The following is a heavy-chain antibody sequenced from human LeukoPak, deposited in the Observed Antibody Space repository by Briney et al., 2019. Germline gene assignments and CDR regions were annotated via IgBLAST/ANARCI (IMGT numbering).Heavy chain of an antibody. Sequence: SETLSLTCAVSGYSISSGYYWGWIRQPPGKGLEWIGSIYHSGSTYYNPSLKSRVTISVDTSKNQFSLKLSSVTAADTAVYYCARVLELIYNWFDPWGQGTLVTVSS. D-gene: IGHD1-7*01. CDR1: GYSISSGYY. CDR3: ARVLELIYNWFDP. CDR2: IYHSGST. J-gene: IGHJ5*02. V-gene: IGHV4-38-2*01.